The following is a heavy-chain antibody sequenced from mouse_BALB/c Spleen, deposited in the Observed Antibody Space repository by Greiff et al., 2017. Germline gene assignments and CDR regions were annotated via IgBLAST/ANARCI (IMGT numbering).Heavy chain of an antibody. J-gene: IGHJ2*01. D-gene: IGHD2-1*01. CDR3: ARGYGNYAYYFDY. V-gene: IGHV5-6-5*01. CDR2: ISSGGST. Sequence: EVQGVESGGGLVKPGGSLKLSCAASGFTFSSYAMSWVRQTPEKRLEWVASISSGGSTYYPDSVKGRFTISRDNARNILYLQMSSLRSEDTAMYYCARGYGNYAYYFDYWGQGTTLTVSS. CDR1: GFTFSSYA.